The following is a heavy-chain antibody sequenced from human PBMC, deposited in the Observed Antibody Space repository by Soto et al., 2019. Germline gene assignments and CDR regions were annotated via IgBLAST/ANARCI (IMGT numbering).Heavy chain of an antibody. D-gene: IGHD2-15*01. J-gene: IGHJ4*02. CDR2: IYSSGTT. CDR1: GGSISNFF. CDR3: ARTMKGYCGGGTCYWFDY. V-gene: IGHV4-4*07. Sequence: PSETLSLTCSVSGGSISNFFWSWMRQPAGKGLGWIGRIYSSGTTIYNPSLKSRVTMSVDTSKNQFSLNLSSVTAADTALYYCARTMKGYCGGGTCYWFDYWGQGALVTVSS.